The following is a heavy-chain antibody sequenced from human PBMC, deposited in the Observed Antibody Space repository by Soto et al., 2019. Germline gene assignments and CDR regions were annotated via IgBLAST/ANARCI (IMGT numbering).Heavy chain of an antibody. CDR2: IYWDDDK. CDR3: AQRRDLVLGPLRLFDY. V-gene: IGHV2-5*02. Sequence: QITLKESGPTLVKPTQTLTLTCTFSGFSLSTCGVGVGWIRQPPGEALEWLAIIYWDDDKRYSPSLKSRVTITKDHAKNQVVLTMTGMDTVDTTTYFCAQRRDLVLGPLRLFDYWGQGTQVTVSS. J-gene: IGHJ4*02. D-gene: IGHD2-15*01. CDR1: GFSLSTCGVG.